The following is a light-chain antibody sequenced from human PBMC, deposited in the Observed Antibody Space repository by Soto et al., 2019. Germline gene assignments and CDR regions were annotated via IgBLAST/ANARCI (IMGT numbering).Light chain of an antibody. J-gene: IGKJ4*01. Sequence: EIVLTQSPGTLSLSPGERATLSCRASQSVSSSYLAWYQQKPGQAPRLLFYCASSRATGIPDRFSGSGSGTDFTLTISRLEPEDFAVYYCQQYGSSPLTFGGGTKVEIK. CDR3: QQYGSSPLT. CDR2: CAS. CDR1: QSVSSSY. V-gene: IGKV3-20*01.